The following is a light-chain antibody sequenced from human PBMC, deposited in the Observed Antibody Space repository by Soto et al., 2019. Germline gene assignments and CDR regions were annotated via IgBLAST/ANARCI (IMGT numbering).Light chain of an antibody. CDR3: SSFTISNTYV. CDR2: GVT. J-gene: IGLJ1*01. Sequence: SALTQPASVSGSPGQSITISCTGTSSDVGAYNYVSWFQQHPGKAPKLMIYGVTNRPSGVSSRFSGSKSGNTASLTISGLQAEDEADYYCSSFTISNTYVFGTGTKVTVL. V-gene: IGLV2-14*01. CDR1: SSDVGAYNY.